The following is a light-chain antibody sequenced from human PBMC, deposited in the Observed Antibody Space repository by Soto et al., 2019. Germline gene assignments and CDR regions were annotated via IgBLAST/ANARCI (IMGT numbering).Light chain of an antibody. CDR3: HHYET. CDR1: QSVSRSY. V-gene: IGKV3-20*01. CDR2: GAS. Sequence: EIVLTQSPGTLSLSPGDRATLSCRASQSVSRSYLGWYQQKPGQAPRLLMYGASIRAAGVPDRFSGSGSGTEFTLTLSRLELEDFTVYYCHHYETFGQGTKVDIK. J-gene: IGKJ1*01.